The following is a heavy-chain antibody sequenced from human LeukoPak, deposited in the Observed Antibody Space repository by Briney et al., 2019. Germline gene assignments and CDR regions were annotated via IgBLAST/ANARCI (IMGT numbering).Heavy chain of an antibody. CDR1: GFTFSTYS. CDR2: ITSPVGRI. CDR3: ATDGRSSGWYGFDY. V-gene: IGHV3-21*01. J-gene: IGHJ4*02. D-gene: IGHD6-19*01. Sequence: GGSLRLSCAASGFTFSTYSMNWVRQAPWKGLEWVSSITSPVGRIYYADSLKGRITISRDNARSSLYLQMNSLRAEDTAVYYCATDGRSSGWYGFDYWGLGTLVTVSS.